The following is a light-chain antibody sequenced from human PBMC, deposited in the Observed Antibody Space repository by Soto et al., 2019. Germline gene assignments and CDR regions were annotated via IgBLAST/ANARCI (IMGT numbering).Light chain of an antibody. CDR1: QSVGNNF. J-gene: IGKJ1*01. V-gene: IGKV3-20*01. CDR3: HQYGSSLWA. Sequence: EIVLTQSPGTLSLSPGESATLSCRASQSVGNNFLAWYQQKPGQAPRLLIYGASSRAAGVPDRFSGSGSGTDFTLTITRLEPEDFAVYYCHQYGSSLWAFGQGTKVEIK. CDR2: GAS.